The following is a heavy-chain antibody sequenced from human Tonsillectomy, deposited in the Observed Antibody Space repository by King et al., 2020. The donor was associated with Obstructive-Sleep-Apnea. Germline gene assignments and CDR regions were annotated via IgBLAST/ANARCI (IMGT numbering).Heavy chain of an antibody. CDR3: VKVRITMVRGVIENLGRRLWDEN. V-gene: IGHV3-64D*06. CDR2: ISSNGGST. CDR1: GFTFSSYA. D-gene: IGHD3-10*01. J-gene: IGHJ4*02. Sequence: VQLVESGGGLVQPGGSLRLSCSASGFTFSSYAMHWVRQAPGKGLEYVSAISSNGGSTYYADSVKGRFTISRDNSKNTLYLQMSSLRAEDTAVYYCVKVRITMVRGVIENLGRRLWDENWGQGTLVTVSS.